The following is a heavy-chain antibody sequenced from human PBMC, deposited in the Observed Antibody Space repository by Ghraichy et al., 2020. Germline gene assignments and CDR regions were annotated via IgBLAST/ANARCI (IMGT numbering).Heavy chain of an antibody. Sequence: GGSLRLSCAASGFTFSTYAMTWVRQAPGKGLEWVSTVGGSGSDTYYADSVKGRFTVSRDNSNNMLYLQMNSLRAEDTAVYYCAKDRPSDYDILTASVSTWGQGTLVTVSS. CDR1: GFTFSTYA. V-gene: IGHV3-23*01. J-gene: IGHJ4*01. CDR3: AKDRPSDYDILTASVST. D-gene: IGHD3-9*01. CDR2: VGGSGSDT.